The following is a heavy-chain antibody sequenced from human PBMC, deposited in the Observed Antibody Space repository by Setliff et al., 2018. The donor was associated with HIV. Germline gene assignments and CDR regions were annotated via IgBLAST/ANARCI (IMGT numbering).Heavy chain of an antibody. CDR2: IIPIFGST. V-gene: IGHV1-69*13. D-gene: IGHD3-10*01. Sequence: SVKVSCKASGYVFTDYYIHWVRQAPGQGLEWMGGIIPIFGSTKYAQKFQGRVTITADESTSTADMELSSLRSEDTAVYYCARDDHYYDSGSYYSDWYFDLWGRGTLVTVSS. CDR1: GYVFTDYY. J-gene: IGHJ2*01. CDR3: ARDDHYYDSGSYYSDWYFDL.